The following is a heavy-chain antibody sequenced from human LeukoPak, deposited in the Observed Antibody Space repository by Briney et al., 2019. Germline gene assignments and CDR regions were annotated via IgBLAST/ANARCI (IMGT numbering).Heavy chain of an antibody. D-gene: IGHD1-1*01. Sequence: SETLSLTCTVSGGSISSGSYYWSWIRQPAGKGLEWIGRIYTSGSTNYNPSLKSRVTISVDTSKNQFSLKLSSVTAADTAVYYCARDGWSEMPDAFDIWGQGTMVTVSS. CDR1: GGSISSGSYY. V-gene: IGHV4-61*02. CDR2: IYTSGST. CDR3: ARDGWSEMPDAFDI. J-gene: IGHJ3*02.